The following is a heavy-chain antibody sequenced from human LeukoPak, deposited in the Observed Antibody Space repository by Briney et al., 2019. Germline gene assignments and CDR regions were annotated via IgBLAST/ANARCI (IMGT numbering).Heavy chain of an antibody. D-gene: IGHD3-22*01. J-gene: IGHJ5*02. V-gene: IGHV3-64D*09. CDR1: GFTFSSYA. CDR2: ISSNGGST. Sequence: GGSLRLSCSASGFTFSSYAMHWVRQAPGKGLEYDSAISSNGGSTYYADSVKGRFTISRDNSKNTLYLQMSSLRAEDTAVYYCVKDVGSSGYYGWFDPWGQGTLVTVSS. CDR3: VKDVGSSGYYGWFDP.